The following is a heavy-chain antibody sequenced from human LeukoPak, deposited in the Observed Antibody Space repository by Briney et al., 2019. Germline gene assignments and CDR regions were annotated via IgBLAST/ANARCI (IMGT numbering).Heavy chain of an antibody. CDR3: ARGGDGDILTGLVFDY. V-gene: IGHV1-18*01. J-gene: IGHJ4*02. CDR1: GYRFTSYG. D-gene: IGHD3-9*01. CDR2: ISAYNGNT. Sequence: GASVKVCCKASGYRFTSYGISWVRQAPGQGLEWMGWISAYNGNTNYAQKLQGRVTMTTDTSTSTAYMELRSLRSDDTAVYYCARGGDGDILTGLVFDYWGQGTLVTVSS.